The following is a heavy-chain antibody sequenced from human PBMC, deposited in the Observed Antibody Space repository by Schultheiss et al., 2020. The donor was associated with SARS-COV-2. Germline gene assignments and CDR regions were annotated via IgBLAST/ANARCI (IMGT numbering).Heavy chain of an antibody. Sequence: GESLKISCAASGFTVSSNYMSWVRQAPGKGLEWVSAISGSGGSTYYADSVKGRFTISRDNSKNTLYLQMSSLRAEDTAVYYCVNGGSYYLSNFDYWGQGTLVTVSS. CDR2: ISGSGGST. D-gene: IGHD1-26*01. J-gene: IGHJ4*02. CDR1: GFTVSSNY. CDR3: VNGGSYYLSNFDY. V-gene: IGHV3-23*01.